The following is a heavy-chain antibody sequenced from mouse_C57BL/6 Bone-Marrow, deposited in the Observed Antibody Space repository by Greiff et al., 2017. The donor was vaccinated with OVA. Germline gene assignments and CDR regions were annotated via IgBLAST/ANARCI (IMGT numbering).Heavy chain of an antibody. CDR3: TTGGSNSSWFAY. CDR1: GFNIKDDY. D-gene: IGHD2-5*01. CDR2: IDPENGDT. V-gene: IGHV14-4*01. J-gene: IGHJ3*01. Sequence: DVKLEESGAELVRPGASVKLSCTASGFNIKDDYMHWVKQRPEQGLEWIGWIDPENGDTEYASKFQGKATITADTSSNTAYLQLSSLTSEDTAVYYCTTGGSNSSWFAYWGQGTLVTVSA.